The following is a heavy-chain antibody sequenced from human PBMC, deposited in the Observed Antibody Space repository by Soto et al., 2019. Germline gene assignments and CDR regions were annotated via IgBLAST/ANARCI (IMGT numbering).Heavy chain of an antibody. D-gene: IGHD6-13*01. J-gene: IGHJ6*02. CDR3: TATPTGQQLVPDYGMDV. CDR2: IKSKTDGGTT. V-gene: IGHV3-15*01. CDR1: GFTFSNAW. Sequence: PGGSLRLSCAASGFTFSNAWMSWVRQAPGKGLEWGGRIKSKTDGGTTDYAAPVKGRFTISRDDSKNTLYLQMNSLKTEDTAVYYCTATPTGQQLVPDYGMDVWGPGTTVTVSS.